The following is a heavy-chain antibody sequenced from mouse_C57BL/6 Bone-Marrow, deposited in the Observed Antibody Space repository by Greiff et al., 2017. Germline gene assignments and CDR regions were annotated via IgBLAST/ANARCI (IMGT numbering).Heavy chain of an antibody. V-gene: IGHV1-64*01. Sequence: VQLQQPGAELVKPGASVKLSCKASGYTFTSYWMHWVKQRPGQGLEWIGMIHPNSGSTNYNEKFKSEATLTVDKSSSTAYMQLSSLTSEDSAVYYCARSGSSWFAYWGQGTLVTVSA. CDR1: GYTFTSYW. D-gene: IGHD1-3*01. CDR2: IHPNSGST. CDR3: ARSGSSWFAY. J-gene: IGHJ3*01.